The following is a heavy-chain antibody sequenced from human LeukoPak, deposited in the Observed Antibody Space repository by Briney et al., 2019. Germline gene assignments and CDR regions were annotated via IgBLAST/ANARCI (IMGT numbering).Heavy chain of an antibody. CDR2: ISGNGGST. CDR3: AKAPYYDILTGYCDY. V-gene: IGHV3-23*01. Sequence: GGSLRLSCAASGFTFSSYAMSWVRQAPGKGLEWDSAISGNGGSTYYADSVKGRFTISRDNSKNTLYLQMNSLRAEDTAVYYCAKAPYYDILTGYCDYWGQGTLVTVSS. D-gene: IGHD3-9*01. J-gene: IGHJ4*02. CDR1: GFTFSSYA.